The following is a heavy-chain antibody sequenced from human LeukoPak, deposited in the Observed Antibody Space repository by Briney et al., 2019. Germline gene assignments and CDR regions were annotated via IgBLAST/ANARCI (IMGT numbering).Heavy chain of an antibody. CDR1: GFSLSTSGVG. V-gene: IGHV2-5*02. J-gene: IGHJ4*02. D-gene: IGHD4-17*01. CDR3: AHRRDYGDPGDYFDY. CDR2: IYWDDDK. Sequence: SGPTLVKPTQTLTLTCTFSGFSLSTSGVGVGWIRQPPGKALEWLAHIYWDDDKRYSPSLKSRLTITKDTSKNQVVLTMTNMDPVDTATYYCAHRRDYGDPGDYFDYWGQGTLVTVSS.